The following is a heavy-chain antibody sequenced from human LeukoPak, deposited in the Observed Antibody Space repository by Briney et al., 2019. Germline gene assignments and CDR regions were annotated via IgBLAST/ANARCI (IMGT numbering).Heavy chain of an antibody. V-gene: IGHV3-74*01. CDR1: GFTFSRYW. J-gene: IGHJ4*02. CDR2: INPAGSTT. D-gene: IGHD3-22*01. CDR3: ARGITMIAVPLDY. Sequence: GESLRLSCAASGFTFSRYWIHWVRQAPGKGLEWVSRINPAGSTTTYADSVKGRFTISRDNAKNTLYLQMNSLRAEDTAVYYCARGITMIAVPLDYWGQGTLVTVSS.